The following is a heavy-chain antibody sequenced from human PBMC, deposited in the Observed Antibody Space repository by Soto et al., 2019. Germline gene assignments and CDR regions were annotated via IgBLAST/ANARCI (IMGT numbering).Heavy chain of an antibody. V-gene: IGHV3-48*02. J-gene: IGHJ2*01. CDR2: ISPSSGTI. Sequence: EVQLVESGGGLVQPGGSLRLSCAASGFTFSSYSLNWVRQAPGKGLEWVSYISPSSGTIYYADSVKGRFTISRDNAKNSLYLRMNSLRDEDTAVYYCARDDDSGDSYWYFDLWGRGTLVTVSS. D-gene: IGHD4-17*01. CDR3: ARDDDSGDSYWYFDL. CDR1: GFTFSSYS.